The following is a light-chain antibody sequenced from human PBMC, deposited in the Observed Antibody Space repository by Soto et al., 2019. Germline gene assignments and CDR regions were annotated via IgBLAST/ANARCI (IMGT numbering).Light chain of an antibody. CDR1: QSVGSS. CDR3: QQYNNWPLT. CDR2: GAS. Sequence: EVVMTQSPATLSVSPGETATLSCRASQSVGSSLAWYQQKPGRAPRLFIYGASTRATGIPARFSGSGSGTEFTLTISSLQSEDFAVYYCQQYNNWPLTFGPGTKVDIK. V-gene: IGKV3-15*01. J-gene: IGKJ3*01.